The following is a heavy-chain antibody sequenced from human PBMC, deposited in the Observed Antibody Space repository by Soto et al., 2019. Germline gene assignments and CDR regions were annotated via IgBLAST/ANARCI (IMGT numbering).Heavy chain of an antibody. Sequence: PGGSLRLSCAASGFTFSSYSMNWVRQAPGKGLEWVSYISSSSTIYYADSVKGRFTISRDNAKNSLYLQMNSLRDEDTAVYYCARAMRVNWGIPDAFDIWGQGTMVTVSS. CDR2: ISSSSTI. CDR1: GFTFSSYS. J-gene: IGHJ3*02. D-gene: IGHD7-27*01. CDR3: ARAMRVNWGIPDAFDI. V-gene: IGHV3-48*02.